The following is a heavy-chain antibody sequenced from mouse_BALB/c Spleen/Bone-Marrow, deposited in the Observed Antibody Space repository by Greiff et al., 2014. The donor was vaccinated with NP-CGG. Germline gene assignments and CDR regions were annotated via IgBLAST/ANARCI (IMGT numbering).Heavy chain of an antibody. CDR2: FFPGSGSI. V-gene: IGHV1-62-2*01. D-gene: IGHD2-12*01. Sequence: QVQLQQSGAELVKPGAPVKLSCKASGYTFTEYIIHWIKQRSGQGLEWIGWFFPGSGSIKYNEKFKDKATLTADKSSSTVYMELSRLTSEDSAVYCCARHEDLDIRRRLGAMDYWGQGTSVTVSS. J-gene: IGHJ4*01. CDR3: ARHEDLDIRRRLGAMDY. CDR1: GYTFTEYI.